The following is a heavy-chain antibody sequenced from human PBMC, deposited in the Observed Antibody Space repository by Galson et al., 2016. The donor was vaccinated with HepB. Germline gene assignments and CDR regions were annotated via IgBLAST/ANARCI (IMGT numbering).Heavy chain of an antibody. D-gene: IGHD6-19*01. CDR3: ARPSSGWANGAFDI. CDR1: GGTFTTYP. CDR2: IIPLLGIH. V-gene: IGHV1-69*02. Sequence: SVKVSCKASGGTFTTYPITWVRQAPGQGPECLGTIIPLLGIHKYAQKCQGRLTITADKSTSTTYMELTSLRSEDTAVDYCARPSSGWANGAFDIWGQGTKVTVSS. J-gene: IGHJ3*02.